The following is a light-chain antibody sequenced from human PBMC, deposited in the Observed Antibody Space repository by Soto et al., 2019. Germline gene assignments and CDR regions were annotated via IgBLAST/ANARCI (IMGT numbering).Light chain of an antibody. Sequence: DINMTQSPSSLPASVGDRVTIACRASQPITDYLNWYQQKPGKAPKLLISAATSLQTGVPSRFRGSGSGTDFILIISSVQPEDFATYYCQQSYTAPYTFGQGTKLEIK. J-gene: IGKJ2*01. V-gene: IGKV1-39*01. CDR2: AAT. CDR3: QQSYTAPYT. CDR1: QPITDY.